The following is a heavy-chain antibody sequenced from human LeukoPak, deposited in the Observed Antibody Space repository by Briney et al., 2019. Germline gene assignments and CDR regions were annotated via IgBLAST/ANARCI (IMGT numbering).Heavy chain of an antibody. V-gene: IGHV4-59*01. CDR3: ARSIAVAEPRDY. CDR1: GGSICSYY. CDR2: NYYSGST. D-gene: IGHD6-19*01. Sequence: SETLSLTSTVSGGSICSYYCSWIRQPPRKGLEWIGYNYYSGSTNYNPSLKSRVTISVDASKKQFSLKRSSVSAADTAVYYCARSIAVAEPRDYWGQGTLVTVSS. J-gene: IGHJ4*02.